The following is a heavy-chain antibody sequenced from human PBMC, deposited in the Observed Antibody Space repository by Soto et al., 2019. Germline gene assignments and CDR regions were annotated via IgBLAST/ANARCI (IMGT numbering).Heavy chain of an antibody. J-gene: IGHJ1*01. CDR3: AREWGKQWLVPTPKYFQH. CDR2: INHSGST. V-gene: IGHV4-34*01. D-gene: IGHD6-19*01. Sequence: QVQLQQWGAGLLKPSETLSLTCAVYGGSFSGYYWSWIRQPPGKGLEWIGEINHSGSTNYNPSLKSRVTISVDTSKNQFSLKLSSVTAADTAVYYCAREWGKQWLVPTPKYFQHWGQGTLVTVSS. CDR1: GGSFSGYY.